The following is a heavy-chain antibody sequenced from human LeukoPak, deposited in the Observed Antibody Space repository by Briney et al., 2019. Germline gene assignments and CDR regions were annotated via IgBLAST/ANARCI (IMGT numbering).Heavy chain of an antibody. D-gene: IGHD6-19*01. CDR2: INSDGSST. CDR1: GFTFSSYW. CDR3: ARDLGGYSSGWTIDY. V-gene: IGHV3-74*01. J-gene: IGHJ4*02. Sequence: GGPLRLSCAASGFTFSSYWMHWVRQAPGKGLVWVSRINSDGSSTSYADSVKGRFTISRDNAKNTLYLQMNSLRAEDTAVYYCARDLGGYSSGWTIDYWGQGTLVTVSS.